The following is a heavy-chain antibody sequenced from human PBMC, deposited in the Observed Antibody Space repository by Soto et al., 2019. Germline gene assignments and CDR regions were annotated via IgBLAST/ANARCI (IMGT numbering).Heavy chain of an antibody. V-gene: IGHV3-23*01. J-gene: IGHJ4*02. CDR3: AKVFSPEGGNYFDH. CDR2: ISNSFSDGNK. Sequence: EVQLLESGVGLVQPGGSLRLSCAASGFTVSNYAMNWVRQAPGKGLEWVSAISNSFSDGNKPYADSVKGRFTISRDNDKNTVFLEMNSLRAEDTAVYYCAKVFSPEGGNYFDHWGQGTLVTVSS. CDR1: GFTVSNYA.